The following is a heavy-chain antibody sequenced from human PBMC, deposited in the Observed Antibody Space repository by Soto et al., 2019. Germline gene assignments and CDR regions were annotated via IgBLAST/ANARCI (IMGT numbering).Heavy chain of an antibody. CDR2: IVVGSGNT. J-gene: IGHJ4*02. CDR3: ATPTGAAAGQVY. D-gene: IGHD6-13*01. CDR1: GFTFTSSA. V-gene: IGHV1-58*01. Sequence: ASVKVSCKASGFTFTSSAVQWVRQARGQRLEWIGWIVVGSGNTNYAQKFQERVTITRDMSTSTAYMELSSLRSEDTAVYYCATPTGAAAGQVYWGQGTLVTVSS.